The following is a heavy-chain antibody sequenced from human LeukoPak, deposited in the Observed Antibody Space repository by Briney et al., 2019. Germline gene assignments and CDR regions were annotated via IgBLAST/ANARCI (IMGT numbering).Heavy chain of an antibody. J-gene: IGHJ3*02. D-gene: IGHD1-1*01. CDR3: ARDVGNWNDAALDI. CDR1: GFTFSSYA. V-gene: IGHV3-30-3*01. Sequence: TGGSLRLSCAASGFTFSSYAMHWVRQAPGKGLEWVAVISYDGSNKYYADSVKGRFTISRDNSKNTLYLQMNSLRAEDTAVYYCARDVGNWNDAALDIWGQGTMVTVSS. CDR2: ISYDGSNK.